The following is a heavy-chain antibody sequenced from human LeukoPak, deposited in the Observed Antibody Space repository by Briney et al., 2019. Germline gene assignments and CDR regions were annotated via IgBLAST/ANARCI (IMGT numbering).Heavy chain of an antibody. CDR2: IYYSGST. CDR1: GGSISSYY. V-gene: IGHV4-59*01. CDR3: ARDKGYYYYGMDV. Sequence: PSETLSLTCIVSGGSISSYYWSWIRQPPGKGLEWIGYIYYSGSTNYNRSLKSRVTISVDTSKNQFSLKLSSVTAADTAVYYCARDKGYYYYGMDVWGQGTTVTVSS. J-gene: IGHJ6*02.